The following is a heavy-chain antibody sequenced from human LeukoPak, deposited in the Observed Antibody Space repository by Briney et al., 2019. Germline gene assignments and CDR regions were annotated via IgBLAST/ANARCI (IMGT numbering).Heavy chain of an antibody. Sequence: SEALSLTCTVSGVSISSFYWSWIRQPPGKGLEWIGYIYYTGSTNYNSSLKSRVTISVDTSKNQFSLNLSSVTAADTAMYYCARAVLATKSEHWFDSWGQGTLVTVSS. CDR2: IYYTGST. CDR3: ARAVLATKSEHWFDS. CDR1: GVSISSFY. V-gene: IGHV4-59*01. J-gene: IGHJ5*01. D-gene: IGHD2-8*01.